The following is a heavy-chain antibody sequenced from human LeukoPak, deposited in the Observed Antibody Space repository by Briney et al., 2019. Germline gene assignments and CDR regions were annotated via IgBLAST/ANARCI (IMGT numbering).Heavy chain of an antibody. CDR3: AVDTSKVKFGP. D-gene: IGHD5-18*01. CDR1: GYSFTGYY. J-gene: IGHJ5*02. CDR2: INPNSGGT. Sequence: GASVKVSCKASGYSFTGYYMHWVRQAPGQGLEWMGWINPNSGGTNYAQKFQGRVTMTRDTSITTAYRELSRLGSDDTAVYYCAVDTSKVKFGPWGQGTLVTVSS. V-gene: IGHV1-2*02.